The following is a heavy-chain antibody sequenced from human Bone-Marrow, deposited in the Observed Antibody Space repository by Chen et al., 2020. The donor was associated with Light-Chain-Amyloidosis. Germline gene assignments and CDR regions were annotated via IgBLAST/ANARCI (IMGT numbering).Heavy chain of an antibody. CDR1: GYTFPNYW. Sequence: EVQLEQSGPEVKKPGESLKISCKGSGYTFPNYWIGWVRQMPGKGLEWMGVIYPDDADARYSPSFEGQVTISADKSITTAYLQWRSLKASDTAMYYCARRRGGYNFDYWGQGTLVTGSS. D-gene: IGHD5-12*01. CDR3: ARRRGGYNFDY. J-gene: IGHJ4*02. V-gene: IGHV5-51*01. CDR2: IYPDDADA.